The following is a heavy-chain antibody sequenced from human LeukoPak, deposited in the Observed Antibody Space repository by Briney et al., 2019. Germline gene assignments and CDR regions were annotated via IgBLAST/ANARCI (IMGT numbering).Heavy chain of an antibody. Sequence: GGSLRLSCAASGFTFSRSNMNWVRQAPGKGLEWVSSITTSSSYIYYADSVKGRFTISRDNSKDTLYLQMNSLRAEDTAVYYCAKSSPPPLRYWGQGTLVTVSS. CDR3: AKSSPPPLRY. J-gene: IGHJ4*02. V-gene: IGHV3-21*04. CDR1: GFTFSRSN. CDR2: ITTSSSYI.